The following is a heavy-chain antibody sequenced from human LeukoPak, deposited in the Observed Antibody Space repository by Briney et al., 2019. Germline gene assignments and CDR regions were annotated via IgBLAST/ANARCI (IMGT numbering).Heavy chain of an antibody. CDR2: ISNDGTST. V-gene: IGHV3-74*01. Sequence: PGGSLRLSCEASGFTFSAYAMTWVRQAPGKGLVWVSGISNDGTSTTYADSVQGRFTISRDNAKNTLYLQMHSLRAEDTAVYSCARGWFGPDSCGQGTLVTVSS. J-gene: IGHJ5*01. CDR1: GFTFSAYA. CDR3: ARGWFGPDS. D-gene: IGHD3-10*01.